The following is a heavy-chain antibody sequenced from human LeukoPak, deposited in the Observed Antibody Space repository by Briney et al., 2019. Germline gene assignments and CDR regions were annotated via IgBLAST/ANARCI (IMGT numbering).Heavy chain of an antibody. D-gene: IGHD3-22*01. V-gene: IGHV3-7*01. Sequence: GGSLRLSCAASGFTFSSYWMSWVRQAPGKGLEWVANIKQDGSEKYYVVSVKGRFTISRDNAKNSLYLQMNSLRAEDTAVYYCASDRDYYDSSGYLFDYWGQGTLVTVSS. CDR1: GFTFSSYW. CDR2: IKQDGSEK. CDR3: ASDRDYYDSSGYLFDY. J-gene: IGHJ4*02.